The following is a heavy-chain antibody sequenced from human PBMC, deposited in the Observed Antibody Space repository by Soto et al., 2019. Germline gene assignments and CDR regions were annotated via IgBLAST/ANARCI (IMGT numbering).Heavy chain of an antibody. V-gene: IGHV4-39*01. CDR2: IYYSGST. D-gene: IGHD6-13*01. J-gene: IGHJ4*02. Sequence: QLQLQESGPGLVKPSETLSLTCTVSGGSISSSSYYWGWIRQPPGKGLEWIGSIYYSGSTYYNPSLKSRLTISVDTSTNQFSLKLSSVTAADTAVYYCARGRRYSSSWYSDYWGQGTLVTVSS. CDR1: GGSISSSSYY. CDR3: ARGRRYSSSWYSDY.